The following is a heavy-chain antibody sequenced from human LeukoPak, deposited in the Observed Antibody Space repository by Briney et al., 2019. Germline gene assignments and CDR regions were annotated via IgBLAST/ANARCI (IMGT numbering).Heavy chain of an antibody. CDR3: ARDVWSGSGSYYNWFDP. J-gene: IGHJ5*02. Sequence: GASVKVSCKASGYTFSSYGISWLRQAPGQGLEWMGWISVYNGNTNYPQKFKGRVTMTTDTSTSTAYMELRSLRSDDTAVYYCARDVWSGSGSYYNWFDPWGQGTLVTVSS. CDR1: GYTFSSYG. V-gene: IGHV1-18*01. D-gene: IGHD3-10*01. CDR2: ISVYNGNT.